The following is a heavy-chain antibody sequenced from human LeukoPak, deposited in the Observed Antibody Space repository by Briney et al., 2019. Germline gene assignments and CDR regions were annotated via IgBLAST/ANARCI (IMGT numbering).Heavy chain of an antibody. CDR3: ARHPSGLRFFGAGNWFDP. D-gene: IGHD3-3*01. J-gene: IGHJ5*02. Sequence: PSETLSLTCTVSGGSISSSSYYWGWIRQPPGKGLEWIGSIYYSGSTYYNPSLKSRVTISVDTSKNQFSLKLSSVTAADTAVYYCARHPSGLRFFGAGNWFDPWGQGTLVTVSS. CDR2: IYYSGST. V-gene: IGHV4-39*01. CDR1: GGSISSSSYY.